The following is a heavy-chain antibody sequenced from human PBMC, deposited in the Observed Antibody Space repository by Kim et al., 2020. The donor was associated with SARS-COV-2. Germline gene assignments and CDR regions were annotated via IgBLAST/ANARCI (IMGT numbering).Heavy chain of an antibody. Sequence: YYADSVTGRFTISRDNSKNTLYLQMNSLRAEDTAVYYCAKVSGSQDGFDYWGQGTLVTVSS. V-gene: IGHV3-23*01. CDR3: AKVSGSQDGFDY. D-gene: IGHD3-10*01. J-gene: IGHJ4*02.